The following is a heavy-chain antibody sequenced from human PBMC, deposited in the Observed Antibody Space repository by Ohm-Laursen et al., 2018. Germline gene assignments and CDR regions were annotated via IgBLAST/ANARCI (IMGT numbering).Heavy chain of an antibody. CDR2: ISWNSGRI. V-gene: IGHV3-9*01. Sequence: SLRLSCAASGFTFDDYAMHWVRQAPGKGLEWVSGISWNSGRIGYADSVKGRFTISRDNAKNSLYLQMTSLRAEDTAVYYCAPEQDFDWLLSAFDYWGQGTLVTVSS. CDR1: GFTFDDYA. CDR3: APEQDFDWLLSAFDY. D-gene: IGHD3-9*01. J-gene: IGHJ4*02.